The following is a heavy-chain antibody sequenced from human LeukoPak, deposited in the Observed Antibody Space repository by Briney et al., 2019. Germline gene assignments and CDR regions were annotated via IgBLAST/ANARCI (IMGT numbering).Heavy chain of an antibody. D-gene: IGHD6-25*01. CDR3: AKDQSITAAAPNDY. V-gene: IGHV3-23*01. J-gene: IGHJ4*02. CDR1: GFTFSSYA. Sequence: GGSLRLSCAASGFTFSSYAMSWVRQAPGKGLEWVSAISGSGGSTCYADSVKGRFTISRDNSKNTLYLQMNSLRAEDTAVYYCAKDQSITAAAPNDYWGQGTLITVSS. CDR2: ISGSGGST.